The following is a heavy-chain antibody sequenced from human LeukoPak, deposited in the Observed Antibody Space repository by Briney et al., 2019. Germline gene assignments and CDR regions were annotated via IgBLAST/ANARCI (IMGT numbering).Heavy chain of an antibody. Sequence: PGGSLRLSCAASGFTFSSYSMNWVRQAPGKGLEWVSYISSSSSTIYYADSVKGRFTISRDNAKNSLYLQMNSLRAEDTAVYYCATMVYDFWSPNHLWGQGTLVTVSS. CDR3: ATMVYDFWSPNHL. V-gene: IGHV3-48*01. CDR1: GFTFSSYS. CDR2: ISSSSSTI. D-gene: IGHD3-3*01. J-gene: IGHJ5*02.